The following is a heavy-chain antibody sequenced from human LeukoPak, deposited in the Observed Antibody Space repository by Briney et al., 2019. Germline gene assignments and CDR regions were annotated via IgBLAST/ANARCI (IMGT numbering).Heavy chain of an antibody. Sequence: GGSLRLSCAASGFTFSSYWMHWVRQAPGKGLVWVSRINSDGSSTSYADSVKGRFTISRDNAKNTLYLQMNSLRAEDTAVYYCARWGMYGGYELDYWGQGTLVTVSS. CDR3: ARWGMYGGYELDY. V-gene: IGHV3-74*01. J-gene: IGHJ4*02. D-gene: IGHD5-12*01. CDR1: GFTFSSYW. CDR2: INSDGSST.